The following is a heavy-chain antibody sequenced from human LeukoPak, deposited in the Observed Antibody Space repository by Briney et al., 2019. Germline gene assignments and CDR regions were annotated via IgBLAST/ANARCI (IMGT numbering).Heavy chain of an antibody. Sequence: ASVKVSCKVSGYTLTELSMHWVRQAPGKGLEWMGGFDPEDGETIYAQKFQGRVTMTEDTSTDTAYMELSSLRSEDTAVYYCARDSGAYYYDSSGYFNFDYWGQGTLVTVSS. J-gene: IGHJ4*02. CDR1: GYTLTELS. V-gene: IGHV1-24*01. D-gene: IGHD3-22*01. CDR2: FDPEDGET. CDR3: ARDSGAYYYDSSGYFNFDY.